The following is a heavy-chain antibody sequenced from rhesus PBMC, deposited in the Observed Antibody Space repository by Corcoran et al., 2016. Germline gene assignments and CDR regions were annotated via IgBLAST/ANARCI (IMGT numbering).Heavy chain of an antibody. CDR3: ARRRSGDYNRFDV. D-gene: IGHD3-40*01. J-gene: IGHJ5-1*01. Sequence: QVQLQESGPGLVKPSETLSLTCAVSGGSITGYPWNWIRQPPGKGLVWIGYIGGTRGRTYYNPSRKSRVTISTDTSANQFSLKLRSVTAADTAVYYCARRRSGDYNRFDVWGPGVLVTVSS. CDR2: IGGTRGRT. V-gene: IGHV4-165*02. CDR1: GGSITGYP.